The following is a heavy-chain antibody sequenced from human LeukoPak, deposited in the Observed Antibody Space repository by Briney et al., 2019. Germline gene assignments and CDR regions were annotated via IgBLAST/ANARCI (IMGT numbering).Heavy chain of an antibody. Sequence: SETLSLTCAVSGYSISSGYYWGWIRQPPGKGLEWIGSIYHSGSTYYNPSLKSRVTISVDTSKNQFSLKLSSVTAADTAVYYCARQDPVWELRVWYFDYWGQGTLVTVSS. CDR3: ARQDPVWELRVWYFDY. J-gene: IGHJ4*02. D-gene: IGHD1-26*01. CDR1: GYSISSGYY. V-gene: IGHV4-38-2*01. CDR2: IYHSGST.